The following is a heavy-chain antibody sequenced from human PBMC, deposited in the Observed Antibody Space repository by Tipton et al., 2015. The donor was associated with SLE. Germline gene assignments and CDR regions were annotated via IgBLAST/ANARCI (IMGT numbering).Heavy chain of an antibody. CDR3: ASSDSAIAVAGQAFDI. J-gene: IGHJ3*02. D-gene: IGHD6-19*01. CDR1: GGSISSYY. Sequence: TLSLTRTVSGGSISSYYWSWIRQPPGKGLEWIGYIYYSGGNNYNPALKSRVTISVDTSKNQFSLKLSSVTAADTAVYYCASSDSAIAVAGQAFDIWGQGTMVTVSS. CDR2: IYYSGGN. V-gene: IGHV4-59*07.